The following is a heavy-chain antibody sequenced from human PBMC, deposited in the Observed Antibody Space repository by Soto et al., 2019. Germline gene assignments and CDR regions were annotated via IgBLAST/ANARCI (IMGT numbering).Heavy chain of an antibody. D-gene: IGHD4-17*01. CDR3: ARGTFYGDYPNWFDP. V-gene: IGHV3-13*01. J-gene: IGHJ5*02. CDR2: IGTAGDT. CDR1: GFTFSSYD. Sequence: GGSLRLSCAASGFTFSSYDMHWVRQATGKGLEWVSAIGTAGDTYYPGSVKGRFTISRENAKNSLYLQMNSLRAGDTAVYYCARGTFYGDYPNWFDPWGQGTLVTVSS.